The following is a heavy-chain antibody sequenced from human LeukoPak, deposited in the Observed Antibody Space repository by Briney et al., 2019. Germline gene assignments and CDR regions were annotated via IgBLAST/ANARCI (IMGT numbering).Heavy chain of an antibody. J-gene: IGHJ6*02. CDR1: GGSISSYY. Sequence: SETLSLTCTVSGGSISSYYWNWFRQPPGKGLEWIGYIYYSGSTNYNPSLKRRVTISVDTSKNQFSLTLSSVTAADTAVYYCARDCRIAAAGTRIYYYYGMDVWGQGTTVTVSS. CDR3: ARDCRIAAAGTRIYYYYGMDV. V-gene: IGHV4-59*01. D-gene: IGHD6-13*01. CDR2: IYYSGST.